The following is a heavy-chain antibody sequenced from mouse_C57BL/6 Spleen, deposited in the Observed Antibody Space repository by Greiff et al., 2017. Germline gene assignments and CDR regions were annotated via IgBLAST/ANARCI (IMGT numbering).Heavy chain of an antibody. CDR2: ISYDGSN. CDR3: ARAYDYDEAWFAY. V-gene: IGHV3-6*01. CDR1: GYSITSGYY. J-gene: IGHJ3*01. D-gene: IGHD2-4*01. Sequence: EVQVVESGPGLVKPSQSLSLTCSVTGYSITSGYYWNWIRQFPGNKLEWMGYISYDGSNNYNPSLKNRISITRDTSKNQFFLKLNSVTTEDTATYYCARAYDYDEAWFAYWGQGTLVTVSA.